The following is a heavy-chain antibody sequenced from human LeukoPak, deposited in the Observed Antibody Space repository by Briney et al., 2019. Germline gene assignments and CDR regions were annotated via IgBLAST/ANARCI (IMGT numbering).Heavy chain of an antibody. Sequence: GGSLRLSCAASGFTFSTYGMSWVRQAPGKGLEWVSGISGSGDNTHYADSVKGRFTISRDNSKNTLYLQMNSLRAEDTAVYYCAKVGIEQWLSQGQFFDYWGQGTLVTVSS. V-gene: IGHV3-23*01. J-gene: IGHJ4*02. CDR1: GFTFSTYG. D-gene: IGHD6-19*01. CDR2: ISGSGDNT. CDR3: AKVGIEQWLSQGQFFDY.